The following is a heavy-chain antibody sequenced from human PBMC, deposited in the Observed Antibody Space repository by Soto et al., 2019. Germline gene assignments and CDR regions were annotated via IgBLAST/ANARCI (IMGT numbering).Heavy chain of an antibody. J-gene: IGHJ6*02. CDR3: ARDYRQTYGDYAVGYYYGMDV. CDR2: IYYSGST. CDR1: GGSISSGDYY. D-gene: IGHD4-17*01. V-gene: IGHV4-30-4*01. Sequence: PSETLSLTCTVSGGSISSGDYYWSWIRQPPGKGLEWIGYIYYSGSTYYNPSLKSRVTISVDTSKNQFSLKLSSVTAADTAVYYCARDYRQTYGDYAVGYYYGMDVWGQGTTVTVSS.